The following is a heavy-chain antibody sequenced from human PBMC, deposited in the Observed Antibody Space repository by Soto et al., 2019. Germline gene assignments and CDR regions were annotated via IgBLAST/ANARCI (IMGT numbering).Heavy chain of an antibody. V-gene: IGHV1-69*13. D-gene: IGHD3-22*01. Sequence: SVKVSCKASGGTFSSYAISWVRQAPGQGLEWMGGIIPIFGTANYAQKFQGRVTITADESTSTAYMELSSLRSEDTAVYYCARVGAKYYYDSSGARRFDYWGQGTLVTVSS. CDR1: GGTFSSYA. J-gene: IGHJ4*02. CDR3: ARVGAKYYYDSSGARRFDY. CDR2: IIPIFGTA.